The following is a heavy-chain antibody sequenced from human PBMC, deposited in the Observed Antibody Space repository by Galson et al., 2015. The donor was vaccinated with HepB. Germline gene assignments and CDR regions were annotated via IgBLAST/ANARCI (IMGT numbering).Heavy chain of an antibody. Sequence: SLRLSCAASGLTFSSYAISWVRQAPGKGLEWVSGVSGSGATTYYGDSVKGRFTISRDNSKNIVYLQMNSLRTEDTALYYCAKSHSGSWSYLDYWGQGTLVTVSS. D-gene: IGHD6-13*01. J-gene: IGHJ4*02. CDR3: AKSHSGSWSYLDY. CDR2: VSGSGATT. V-gene: IGHV3-23*01. CDR1: GLTFSSYA.